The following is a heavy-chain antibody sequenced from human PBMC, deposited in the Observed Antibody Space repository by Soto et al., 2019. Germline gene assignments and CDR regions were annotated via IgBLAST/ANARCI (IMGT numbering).Heavy chain of an antibody. V-gene: IGHV3-23*01. CDR2: ISVGGGNT. J-gene: IGHJ6*02. CDR1: GFTFGSYA. D-gene: IGHD2-15*01. Sequence: EVQLLESGGGSEQPGGSLRLSCAASGFTFGSYAMSWVRQAPGKGLEWVSSISVGGGNTYYADSVKGRFTISRDNSKNTLYLQVSSLRAEDTAVYYCAKGAGDWSGGSCYSPLDVWGQGTTVTVSS. CDR3: AKGAGDWSGGSCYSPLDV.